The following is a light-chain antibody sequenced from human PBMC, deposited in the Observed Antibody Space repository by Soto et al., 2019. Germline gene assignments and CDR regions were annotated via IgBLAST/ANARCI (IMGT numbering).Light chain of an antibody. CDR3: SSYTSSSPWV. Sequence: QSALTQPASVSGSPGQSITISCTGTSSDVGGYNYVSWYQQHPGKAPKLMIYEVSNRPSGVSNRFSGSKSGNTASLTISGLQAEDEADYYCSSYTSSSPWVFCGGTQLTAL. CDR2: EVS. V-gene: IGLV2-14*01. J-gene: IGLJ3*02. CDR1: SSDVGGYNY.